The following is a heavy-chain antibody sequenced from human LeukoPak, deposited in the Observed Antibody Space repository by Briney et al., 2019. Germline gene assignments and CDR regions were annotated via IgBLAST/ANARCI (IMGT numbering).Heavy chain of an antibody. J-gene: IGHJ4*02. D-gene: IGHD1-26*01. CDR1: GFTFSSYA. CDR3: AKSPKVGPTGVFDD. V-gene: IGHV3-23*01. CDR2: ISASGDFT. Sequence: PGGSLRLSCAASGFTFSSYAMSWVRQAPGKGLEWVSAISASGDFTYYADSVKGRFTISRDFFRNTLCLQMNSLRAEDTAVYYCAKSPKVGPTGVFDDWGQGTLVAVAS.